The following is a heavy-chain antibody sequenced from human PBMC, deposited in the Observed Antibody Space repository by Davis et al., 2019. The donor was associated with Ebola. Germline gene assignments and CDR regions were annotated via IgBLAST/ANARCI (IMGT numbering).Heavy chain of an antibody. J-gene: IGHJ3*01. D-gene: IGHD6-19*01. CDR1: GFIFSSYV. Sequence: GESLKISCAASGFIFSSYVMSWVRQAPGKGLEWVSTVGLSADTYYADYVKGRLTISRDNSKNTLYLQMNSLRVEDTAIYYCAKDTSNVWFDVWGPGTMVTVSS. V-gene: IGHV3-23*01. CDR3: AKDTSNVWFDV. CDR2: VGLSADT.